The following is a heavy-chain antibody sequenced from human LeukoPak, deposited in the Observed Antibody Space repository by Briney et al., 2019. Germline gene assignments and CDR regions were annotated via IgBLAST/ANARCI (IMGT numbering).Heavy chain of an antibody. D-gene: IGHD3-22*01. J-gene: IGHJ6*02. CDR1: GGSISSYY. CDR3: ARGRNYYDSSGYYRTKNYGMDV. CDR2: IYYGGST. V-gene: IGHV4-59*01. Sequence: PSETLSLTCTVSGGSISSYYWSWIRQPPGKGLEWIGYIYYGGSTNYNPSLKSRVTISVDTSKNQFSLKLSSVTAADTAVYYCARGRNYYDSSGYYRTKNYGMDVWGQGTTVTVSS.